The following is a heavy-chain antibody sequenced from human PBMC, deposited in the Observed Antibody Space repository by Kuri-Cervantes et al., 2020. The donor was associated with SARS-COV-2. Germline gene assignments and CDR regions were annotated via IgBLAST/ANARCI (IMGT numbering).Heavy chain of an antibody. CDR2: INSDGSST. CDR3: ARGSPYDFWSGYISYFDY. D-gene: IGHD3-3*01. J-gene: IGHJ4*02. Sequence: GESLKISCAASGFTFSSYWMHWVRQAPGKGLVWVSRINSDGSSTSYADSVKGRFTISRDNAKNTLYLQMNSLRAEDTAVYYCARGSPYDFWSGYISYFDYWGKGTLVTVSS. V-gene: IGHV3-74*01. CDR1: GFTFSSYW.